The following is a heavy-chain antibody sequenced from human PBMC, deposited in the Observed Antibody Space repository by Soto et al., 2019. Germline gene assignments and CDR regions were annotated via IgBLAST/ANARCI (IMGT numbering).Heavy chain of an antibody. J-gene: IGHJ4*02. CDR2: IYYSGST. V-gene: IGHV4-59*01. Sequence: SEALSLTCTVSGGSMSRYYWSWIRQPPGKGLEWIGYIYYSGSTNYNPSLKSRVTISVDTSKNQFSLKLSSVTAADTAVYYRAPRYGTHFPYSGQFTPLTVS. D-gene: IGHD1-1*01. CDR3: APRYGTHFPY. CDR1: GGSMSRYY.